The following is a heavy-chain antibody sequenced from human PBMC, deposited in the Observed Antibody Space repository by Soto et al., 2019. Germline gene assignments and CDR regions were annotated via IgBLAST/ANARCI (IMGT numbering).Heavy chain of an antibody. CDR2: ISNSGGST. D-gene: IGHD2-21*02. J-gene: IGHJ6*03. V-gene: IGHV3-23*01. Sequence: PGGSLRLSCAASGFTFSSYAMTWVRQAPGKGLEWVSDISNSGGSTYYADSVKGRFTISRDNSKNTLYLQMNSLRAEDTAVYYCAKPRQRTVNYMDVWGKGTTVTVSS. CDR3: AKPRQRTVNYMDV. CDR1: GFTFSSYA.